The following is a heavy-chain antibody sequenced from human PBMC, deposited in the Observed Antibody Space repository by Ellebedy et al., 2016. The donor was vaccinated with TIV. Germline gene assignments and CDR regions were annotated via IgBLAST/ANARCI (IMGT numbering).Heavy chain of an antibody. D-gene: IGHD3-10*01. Sequence: PSETLSLTCTVSDDSISSSSYHWGWIRQPPGKGLEWIGSINYRGSTYYNPSLESRVTISVDTSKNQFSLKLRAVTASDSTVYYCARHDEGYGSGSYFVDWGQGTLVTVSS. J-gene: IGHJ4*02. CDR1: DDSISSSSYH. CDR2: INYRGST. CDR3: ARHDEGYGSGSYFVD. V-gene: IGHV4-39*01.